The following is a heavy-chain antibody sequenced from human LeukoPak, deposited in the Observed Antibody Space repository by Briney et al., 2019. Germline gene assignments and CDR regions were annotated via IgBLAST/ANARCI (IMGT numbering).Heavy chain of an antibody. J-gene: IGHJ5*02. Sequence: ASVKVSCKASGSTFTSYGISWGRQGPGQGLEWMGWISAYNGNTNYAQKLQGRVTMTTDTSTSTAYMELRSRRPDDTVVYYCARVYYSNFLFDPWGQGTLVTVSS. CDR3: ARVYYSNFLFDP. V-gene: IGHV1-18*01. D-gene: IGHD4-11*01. CDR1: GSTFTSYG. CDR2: ISAYNGNT.